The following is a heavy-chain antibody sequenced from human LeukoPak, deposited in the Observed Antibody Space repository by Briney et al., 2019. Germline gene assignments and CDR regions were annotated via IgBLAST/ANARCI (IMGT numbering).Heavy chain of an antibody. CDR1: GDSISSINYH. J-gene: IGHJ3*01. CDR3: ARLASGDAFDV. CDR2: IYYTGTT. Sequence: PSETLSLTCTVSGDSISSINYHWGWIRQPPGKGLEWIGSIYYTGTTYYNPSLKGRVTISVDTSKNRFSQKVSSVTAADAAVYSCARLASGDAFDVWGQGTMVTVSS. D-gene: IGHD5-12*01. V-gene: IGHV4-39*02.